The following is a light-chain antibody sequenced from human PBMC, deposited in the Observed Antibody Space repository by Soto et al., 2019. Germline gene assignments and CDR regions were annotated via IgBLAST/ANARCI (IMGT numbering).Light chain of an antibody. V-gene: IGKV1-5*03. Sequence: DIQMTQSPSTLSASVGDRVTITCRASQSISSWLAWYQQKPGKAPKLLIYKASSLESGVPSRFSGSGSGTEFTLTISSLQPDDFATYYCQHYDSYSHTFGKGTKVEIK. CDR1: QSISSW. CDR2: KAS. J-gene: IGKJ1*01. CDR3: QHYDSYSHT.